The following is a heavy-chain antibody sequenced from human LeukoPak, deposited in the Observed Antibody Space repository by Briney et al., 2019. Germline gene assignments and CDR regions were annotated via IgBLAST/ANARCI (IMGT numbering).Heavy chain of an antibody. J-gene: IGHJ4*02. Sequence: PGGSLRLSCAASGFTFSSYEMNWVRQAPGKGLEWVSYISSGGSIIYYADSVKGRFTISRDNAKNTLYLQMNSLRAEDTAVYYCARDLLSSGYYDSSGVDYWGQGTLVTVSS. CDR2: ISSGGSII. V-gene: IGHV3-48*03. CDR3: ARDLLSSGYYDSSGVDY. CDR1: GFTFSSYE. D-gene: IGHD3-22*01.